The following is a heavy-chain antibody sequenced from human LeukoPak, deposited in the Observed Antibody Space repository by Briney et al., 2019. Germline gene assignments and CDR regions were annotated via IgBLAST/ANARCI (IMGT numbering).Heavy chain of an antibody. CDR2: INHSGST. Sequence: SETLSHTCAVYGGSFSGYYWSWIRQPPGKGLEWIGEINHSGSTNYNPSLKSRVTISVDTSKNQFSLKLSSVTAADTAVYYCARLPRGYCSSTSCYIRSGYFDYWGQGTLVTVSS. J-gene: IGHJ4*02. V-gene: IGHV4-34*01. CDR3: ARLPRGYCSSTSCYIRSGYFDY. D-gene: IGHD2-2*02. CDR1: GGSFSGYY.